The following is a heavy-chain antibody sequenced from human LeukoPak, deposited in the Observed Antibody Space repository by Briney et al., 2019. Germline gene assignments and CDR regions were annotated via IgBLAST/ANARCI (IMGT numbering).Heavy chain of an antibody. CDR3: ASPTIFGVVIYY. CDR1: GFTFSSYW. J-gene: IGHJ4*02. D-gene: IGHD3-3*01. CDR2: IKQDGSER. V-gene: IGHV3-7*01. Sequence: GGSLRLSCAASGFTFSSYWMSWVRQAPGKGLEWVGNIKQDGSERYYVDSVKGRFTISRDNAKNSLYRQVNSLRAEDTAVYYCASPTIFGVVIYYWGQGTLVTVSS.